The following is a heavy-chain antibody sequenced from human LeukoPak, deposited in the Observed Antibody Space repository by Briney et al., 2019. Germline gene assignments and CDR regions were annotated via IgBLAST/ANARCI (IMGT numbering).Heavy chain of an antibody. CDR1: GFTFSSYA. D-gene: IGHD4-11*01. J-gene: IGHJ4*02. CDR2: ISGSGGST. V-gene: IGHV3-23*01. CDR3: AKSETTRRAKGYFDY. Sequence: PGGSLRLSCAASGFTFSSYAMSWVRQAPGKGLEWVSAISGSGGSTYYADSVEGRFTISRDNSKNTLYLQMNSLRAEDTAVYYCAKSETTRRAKGYFDYWGQGTLVTVSS.